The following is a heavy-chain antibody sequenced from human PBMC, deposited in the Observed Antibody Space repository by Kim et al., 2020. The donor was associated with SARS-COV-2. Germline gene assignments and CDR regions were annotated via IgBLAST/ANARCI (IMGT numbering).Heavy chain of an antibody. CDR3: ARALDSSGWYGDYYYYG. J-gene: IGHJ6*01. CDR1: GFTFSSYA. CDR2: ISYDGSNK. D-gene: IGHD6-19*01. Sequence: GGSLRLSCAASGFTFSSYAMHWVRQAPGKGLEWVAVISYDGSNKYYADSVKGRFTISRDNSKNTLYLQMNSLRAEDTAVYYCARALDSSGWYGDYYYYG. V-gene: IGHV3-30*04.